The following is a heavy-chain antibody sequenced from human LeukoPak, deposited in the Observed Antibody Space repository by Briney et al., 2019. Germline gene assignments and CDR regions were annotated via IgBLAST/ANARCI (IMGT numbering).Heavy chain of an antibody. V-gene: IGHV4-39*01. Sequence: PSETLSLTCTVSSGSISSNSYYWGWVRQPPGKGLKWIGSIYYSGSTYYNPSLKSRVTISVDTSKNQFSLKLNSVTAADTAVYYCARNRYYYGSGNYGVPNWFDPWGQGTLVTVSP. CDR1: SGSISSNSYY. D-gene: IGHD3-10*01. CDR2: IYYSGST. CDR3: ARNRYYYGSGNYGVPNWFDP. J-gene: IGHJ5*02.